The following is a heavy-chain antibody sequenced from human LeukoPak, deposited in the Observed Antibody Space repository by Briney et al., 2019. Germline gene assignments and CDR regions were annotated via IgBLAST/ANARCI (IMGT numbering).Heavy chain of an antibody. CDR3: AKEPPGYYYDSSGYGLGIFDY. J-gene: IGHJ4*02. Sequence: GGSLRLSCAASGFTFSSYGMHWVRQAPGKGLEWVAFIRYDGSNKYYADSVKGRFTISRDNFKNTLYLQMNSLRAEDTAVYYCAKEPPGYYYDSSGYGLGIFDYWGQGTLVTVSS. CDR2: IRYDGSNK. V-gene: IGHV3-30*02. CDR1: GFTFSSYG. D-gene: IGHD3-22*01.